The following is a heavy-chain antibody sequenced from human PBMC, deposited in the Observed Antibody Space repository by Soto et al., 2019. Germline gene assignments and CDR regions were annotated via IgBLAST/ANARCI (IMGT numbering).Heavy chain of an antibody. CDR3: VRQNSESWSAYPRPETQPFDY. V-gene: IGHV5-51*01. CDR2: IYPDDSDT. Sequence: PGESLKISCKGSGYIFSNYWIGWVRQMPGKGLEWMGIIYPDDSDTRYSPSFQGRVTISADKSFSTAYLQWSSLKASDTAKYYCVRQNSESWSAYPRPETQPFDYWGQGILVTVSS. J-gene: IGHJ4*02. CDR1: GYIFSNYW. D-gene: IGHD3-3*01.